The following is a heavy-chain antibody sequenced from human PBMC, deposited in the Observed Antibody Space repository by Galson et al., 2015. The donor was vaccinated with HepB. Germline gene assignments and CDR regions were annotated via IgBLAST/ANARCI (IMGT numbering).Heavy chain of an antibody. V-gene: IGHV1-24*01. J-gene: IGHJ3*02. CDR1: GYTLTELS. CDR3: ATDTPRETDIVLVVYAQGAFDI. D-gene: IGHD2-8*02. CDR2: FDPEDGET. Sequence: SVKVSCKVSGYTLTELSMHWVRQAPGKGLEWMGGFDPEDGETIYAQKFQGRVTMTEDTSTDTAYMELSSLRSEDTAVYYCATDTPRETDIVLVVYAQGAFDIWGQGTMVTVSS.